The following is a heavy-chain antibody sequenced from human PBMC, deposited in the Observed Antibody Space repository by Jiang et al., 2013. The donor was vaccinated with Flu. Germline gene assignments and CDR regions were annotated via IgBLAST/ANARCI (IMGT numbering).Heavy chain of an antibody. V-gene: IGHV3-15*07. CDR2: IKSKTDGGTT. CDR1: GFTFSNAW. D-gene: IGHD6-19*01. J-gene: IGHJ4*02. Sequence: ESGGGLVKPGGSLRLSCAASGFTFSNAWMNWVRQAPGKGLEWVGRIKSKTDGGTTDYAAPVKGRFTISRDDSKNTLYLQMNSLKTEDTAVYYCTTDPIEIAVAGNFDYWGQGTLVTVSS. CDR3: TTDPIEIAVAGNFDY.